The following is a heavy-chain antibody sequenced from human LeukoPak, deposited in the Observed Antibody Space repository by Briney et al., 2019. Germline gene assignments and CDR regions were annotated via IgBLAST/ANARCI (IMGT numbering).Heavy chain of an antibody. CDR2: INPNSGGT. CDR3: ARDYRGSGWYRGYYFDY. J-gene: IGHJ4*02. D-gene: IGHD6-19*01. V-gene: IGHV1-2*02. CDR1: GYTFTGYY. Sequence: EASVKVSCKASGYTFTGYYMHWVRQAPGQGLEWMGWINPNSGGTNYAQKFQGRVTMTRDTSISTAYMELSRLRSDDTAVYYCARDYRGSGWYRGYYFDYWGQGTLVTVSS.